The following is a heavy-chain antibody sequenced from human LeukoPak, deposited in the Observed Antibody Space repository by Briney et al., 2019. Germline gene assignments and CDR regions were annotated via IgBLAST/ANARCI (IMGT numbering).Heavy chain of an antibody. CDR1: GYTFTSYG. CDR2: ISAYNGNT. J-gene: IGHJ4*02. V-gene: IGHV1-18*01. D-gene: IGHD3-22*01. Sequence: GASVKVSCKASGYTFTSYGISWVRQAPGQGLEWMGWISAYNGNTNYAQKLQGRVTMTTDTSTSTAYMELRSLRSDDTAVYYCVRVRGYYDSSGILHSDYWGQGTLVTVSS. CDR3: VRVRGYYDSSGILHSDY.